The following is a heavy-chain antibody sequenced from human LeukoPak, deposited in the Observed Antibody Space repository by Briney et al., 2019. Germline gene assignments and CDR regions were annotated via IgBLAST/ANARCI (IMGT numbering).Heavy chain of an antibody. J-gene: IGHJ4*02. CDR1: GGSISSSSYY. CDR2: IYYSGST. CDR3: AGEVDRVVARGTFDY. V-gene: IGHV4-39*07. Sequence: SETLSLTCTVSGGSISSSSYYWGWIRQPPGKGLEWIGSIYYSGSTYYNPSLKSRVTISVDTSKNQFSLKLSSVTAADTAVYYCAGEVDRVVARGTFDYWGQGTLVTVSS. D-gene: IGHD2-2*01.